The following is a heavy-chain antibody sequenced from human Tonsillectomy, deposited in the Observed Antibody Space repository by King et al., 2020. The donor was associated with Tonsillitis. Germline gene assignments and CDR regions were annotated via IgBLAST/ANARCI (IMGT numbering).Heavy chain of an antibody. J-gene: IGHJ4*02. Sequence: VQLVESGGGLVQPGGSLRLSCAASGFTFSTYAMTWVRQAPGKGLEWVSAISGSAAITYYADSVKGRFTISRDNSKNTLYLQMNSLRAEDTAVYYCAKLGYSSGWYGYFDYWGQGTLVTVSS. V-gene: IGHV3-23*04. CDR3: AKLGYSSGWYGYFDY. CDR2: ISGSAAIT. CDR1: GFTFSTYA. D-gene: IGHD6-19*01.